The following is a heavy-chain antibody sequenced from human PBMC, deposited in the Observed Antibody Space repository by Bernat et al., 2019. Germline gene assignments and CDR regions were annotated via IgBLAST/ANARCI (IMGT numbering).Heavy chain of an antibody. Sequence: EVQLVESGGGLVQPGGSLRLSCAASEFTFSSYSMNWVRQAPGKGLEWVSYISSSSSTIYYADSVKGRFTISRDNAKNSLYLQMNSLRDEDTAVYYCARDLNYGDSYYYGMDVWGQGTTVTVSS. J-gene: IGHJ6*02. V-gene: IGHV3-48*02. CDR2: ISSSSSTI. D-gene: IGHD4-17*01. CDR1: EFTFSSYS. CDR3: ARDLNYGDSYYYGMDV.